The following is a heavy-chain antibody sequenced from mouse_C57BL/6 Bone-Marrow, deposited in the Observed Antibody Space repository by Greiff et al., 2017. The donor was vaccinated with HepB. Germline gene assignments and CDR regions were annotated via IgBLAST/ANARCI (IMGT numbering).Heavy chain of an antibody. V-gene: IGHV5-4*01. CDR1: GFTFSSYA. CDR2: ISDGGSYT. Sequence: EVQLVESGGGLVKPGGSLKLSCAASGFTFSSYAMSWVRQTPEKRLEWVATISDGGSYTYYPDNVKGRFTISRDNAKNNLYLQMSHLKSEDTAMYYCARDRDYTMITTAFDYWGQGTTLTVSS. D-gene: IGHD2-4*01. CDR3: ARDRDYTMITTAFDY. J-gene: IGHJ2*01.